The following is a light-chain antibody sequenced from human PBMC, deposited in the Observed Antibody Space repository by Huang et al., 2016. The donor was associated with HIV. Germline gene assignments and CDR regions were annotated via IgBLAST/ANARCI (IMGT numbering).Light chain of an antibody. CDR2: SST. CDR1: QRISSH. J-gene: IGKJ4*01. V-gene: IGKV1-39*01. CDR3: QQTYSAPVT. Sequence: DIQVTQSPSSLSASVGDRVTITCRTSQRISSHLSWYQQKIGKGPKLLIYSSTVLQSVVPSRFTGIGSGTDFTLTINSLQPEDFATYYCQQTYSAPVTFGGGTRVEIK.